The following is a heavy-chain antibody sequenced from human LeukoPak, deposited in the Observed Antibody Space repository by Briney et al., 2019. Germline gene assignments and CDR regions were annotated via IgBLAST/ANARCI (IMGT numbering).Heavy chain of an antibody. D-gene: IGHD6-13*01. CDR2: TRNKANSYTT. CDR3: AISSSYVDYFDY. V-gene: IGHV3-72*01. CDR1: GFTFSDHY. Sequence: GGSLRLSCAASGFTFSDHYMDWVRQAPGKGLEWVGRTRNKANSYTTEYAASVKGRFTISRDDSKNSLYLQMNSLKTEDTAVYYCAISSSYVDYFDYWAREPWSPSPQ. J-gene: IGHJ4*02.